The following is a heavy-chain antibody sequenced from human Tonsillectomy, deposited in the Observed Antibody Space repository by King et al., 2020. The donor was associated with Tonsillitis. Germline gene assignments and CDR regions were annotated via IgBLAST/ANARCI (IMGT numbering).Heavy chain of an antibody. CDR3: ARGEGFDFDY. Sequence: QLVQSGAEVKKPGESLKISCKVSGYNFTTYWIGWVRQMPGKGLEWMGIIYPDDSDARYSPSFQGQVSMSADKSILTAYLQWSSLKASDTAIFYCARGEGFDFDYWGQGILVTVSS. CDR1: GYNFTTYW. CDR2: IYPDDSDA. D-gene: IGHD3-16*01. V-gene: IGHV5-51*01. J-gene: IGHJ4*02.